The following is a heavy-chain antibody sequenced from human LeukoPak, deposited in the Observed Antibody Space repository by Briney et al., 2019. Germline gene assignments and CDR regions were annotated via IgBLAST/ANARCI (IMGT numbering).Heavy chain of an antibody. CDR3: ARDRGDCSSTSCYVNY. J-gene: IGHJ4*02. CDR2: ISSSSSYI. Sequence: GGSLRLSCAASGFTFSSYSMNWVRQAPGKGLEWVSSISSSSSYIYYAGSVKGRFTISRDNAKNSLYLQMNSLRAEDAAVYYCARDRGDCSSTSCYVNYWGQGTLVTVSS. CDR1: GFTFSSYS. D-gene: IGHD2-2*01. V-gene: IGHV3-21*01.